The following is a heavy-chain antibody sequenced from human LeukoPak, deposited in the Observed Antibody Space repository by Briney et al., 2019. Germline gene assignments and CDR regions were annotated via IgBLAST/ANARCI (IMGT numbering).Heavy chain of an antibody. Sequence: PSETLSLTCTVSGGSVSSTSYYWGWIRQPPVKGLKWIGSIYYSGSTYYNPSLKSRVTISVDTSKNQVSLKLSSVTAADTAVYYCATRTMVRGVRYWGQGTLVTVSS. D-gene: IGHD3-10*01. CDR1: GGSVSSTSYY. V-gene: IGHV4-39*01. CDR2: IYYSGST. CDR3: ATRTMVRGVRY. J-gene: IGHJ4*02.